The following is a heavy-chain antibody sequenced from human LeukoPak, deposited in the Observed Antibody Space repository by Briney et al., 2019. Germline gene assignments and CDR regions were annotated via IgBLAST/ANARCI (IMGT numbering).Heavy chain of an antibody. CDR3: AKMPVSYSSGWTNFDY. CDR2: ISGSGSST. D-gene: IGHD6-19*01. J-gene: IGHJ4*02. Sequence: GGSLRLSCAASGFTFSNYAMSWVRQAPGKGLEWVSGISGSGSSTYYADSAKGRFTISRDNSKNTLYLQMNSLGAGDTAVYFCAKMPVSYSSGWTNFDYWGQGTLVTVSS. V-gene: IGHV3-23*01. CDR1: GFTFSNYA.